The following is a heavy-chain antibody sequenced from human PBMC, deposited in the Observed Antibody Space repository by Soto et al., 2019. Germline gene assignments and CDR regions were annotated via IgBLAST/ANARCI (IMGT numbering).Heavy chain of an antibody. Sequence: PGRSLRLSCAASGFTFNSYAMHWVRQAPGKGLEWVAVISYDESNKYYADSVKGRFTISRDNSKNTLFLRMNSLRPEDTAVYYCARPPTTVLTLGLCYWGQGTLVTVSS. CDR1: GFTFNSYA. CDR2: ISYDESNK. J-gene: IGHJ4*02. D-gene: IGHD4-17*01. CDR3: ARPPTTVLTLGLCY. V-gene: IGHV3-30-3*01.